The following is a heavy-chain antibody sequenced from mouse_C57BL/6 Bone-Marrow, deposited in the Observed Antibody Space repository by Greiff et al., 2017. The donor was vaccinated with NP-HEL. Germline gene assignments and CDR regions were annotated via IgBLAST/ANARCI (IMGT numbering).Heavy chain of an antibody. J-gene: IGHJ4*01. CDR1: GYTFTDYE. D-gene: IGHD1-1*01. CDR2: IDPETGGT. V-gene: IGHV1-15*01. CDR3: TIGDYYGSSYRYYAMDY. Sequence: VKLVESGAELVRPGASVTLSCKASGYTFTDYEMHWVKQTPVHGLEWIGAIDPETGGTAYNQKFKGKAILTADKSSSTAYMELRSLTSEDSAVYYCTIGDYYGSSYRYYAMDYWGQGTSVTVSS.